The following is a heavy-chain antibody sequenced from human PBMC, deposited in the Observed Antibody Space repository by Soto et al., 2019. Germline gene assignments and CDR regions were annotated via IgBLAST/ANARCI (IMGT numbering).Heavy chain of an antibody. D-gene: IGHD3-10*01. J-gene: IGHJ4*02. CDR2: IIPIFGTA. V-gene: IGHV1-69*01. Sequence: VQLVQSGAEVKKPGSSVKVSCKASGGTFSSYAISWVRQAPGQGLEWMGGIIPIFGTANYAQKFQGRVTISADGSTSPAYMEVSSLRSEDPAVYFRARDGGFGAFRYWGQGTLVTVSS. CDR1: GGTFSSYA. CDR3: ARDGGFGAFRY.